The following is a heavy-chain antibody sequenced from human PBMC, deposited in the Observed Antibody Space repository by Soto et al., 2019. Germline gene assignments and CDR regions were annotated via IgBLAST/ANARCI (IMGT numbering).Heavy chain of an antibody. Sequence: QVQLVQSGAEVKKPGASVKVSCKASGYTFTGYYMHWVRQAPGQGLEWMGWLNPNSGGTNYAQKFQGSVTMTRDTSISTAYMELSRLRSDDTAVYYCARAEYSSGWYRYYFDYWGQGTLVTVSS. J-gene: IGHJ4*02. D-gene: IGHD6-19*01. CDR1: GYTFTGYY. V-gene: IGHV1-2*04. CDR3: ARAEYSSGWYRYYFDY. CDR2: LNPNSGGT.